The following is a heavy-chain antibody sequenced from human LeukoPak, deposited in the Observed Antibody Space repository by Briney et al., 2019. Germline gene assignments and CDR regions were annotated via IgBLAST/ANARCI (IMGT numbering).Heavy chain of an antibody. CDR3: ATLVVIKHLEY. CDR2: ISYDGSNK. Sequence: GRSLRLSCPASGFTFSRYSRQWVRQAPGKGLVWVAVISYDGSNKYYADSVKGRFTISRDNSKNTLYLQMNSLRAEDTAVYSCATLVVIKHLEYWGQGTLVTVSS. D-gene: IGHD3-22*01. J-gene: IGHJ4*02. CDR1: GFTFSRYS. V-gene: IGHV3-30-3*01.